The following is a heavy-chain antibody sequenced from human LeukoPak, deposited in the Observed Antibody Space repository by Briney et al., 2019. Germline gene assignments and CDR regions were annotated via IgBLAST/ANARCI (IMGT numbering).Heavy chain of an antibody. V-gene: IGHV4-59*08. CDR1: GGSIGTYY. D-gene: IGHD3-16*02. CDR3: ARHIGGGIEDMDV. CDR2: IYVTGN. Sequence: SETLSLTCAVYGGSIGTYYWSWVRQSPGKGLEWIGYIYVTGNKYNPYLQSRVTISVDTSRNQFFLKMSSVTAADTAVYYCARHIGGGIEDMDVWGKGTKVTVSS. J-gene: IGHJ6*03.